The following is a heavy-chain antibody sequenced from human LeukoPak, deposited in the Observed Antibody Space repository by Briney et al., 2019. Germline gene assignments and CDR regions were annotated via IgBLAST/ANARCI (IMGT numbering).Heavy chain of an antibody. Sequence: GGSLRLSCEAPGFSLSTYFISWIRQAPGKGLEWVSYITNSGRSTKYADAVKGRFTISRDNSKNTLYLEMNRLRSEDTAAYYCAKDILNWEFDYWGQGTLVTVSS. V-gene: IGHV3-11*05. D-gene: IGHD7-27*01. CDR2: ITNSGRST. CDR1: GFSLSTYF. J-gene: IGHJ4*02. CDR3: AKDILNWEFDY.